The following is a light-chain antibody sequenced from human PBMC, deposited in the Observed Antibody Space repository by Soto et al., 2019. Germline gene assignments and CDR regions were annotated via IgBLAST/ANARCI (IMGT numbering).Light chain of an antibody. J-gene: IGKJ1*01. Sequence: IEMTQSPSSLSASVGDTVTITCRASQGIGKDLAWYQQKPGRAPKLLIYKASSLESGVPSRFSGSGSGTEFTLTISSLQPDDFATYYCQQYNSQWTFGQGTKVDIK. CDR1: QGIGKD. CDR3: QQYNSQWT. CDR2: KAS. V-gene: IGKV1-5*03.